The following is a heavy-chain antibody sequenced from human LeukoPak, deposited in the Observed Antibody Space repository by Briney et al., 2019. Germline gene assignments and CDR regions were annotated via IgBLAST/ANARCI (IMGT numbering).Heavy chain of an antibody. CDR2: IGSSSNYI. Sequence: GGSLRLSRAASGFTFSSYSMNWVRQAPGKGLEWVSSIGSSSNYIYYADSVKGRFTISRDNAKSSLYLQMNSLRAEDTAVYYCARGATVDSRYYFDYWGQGTLVTVSS. V-gene: IGHV3-21*01. D-gene: IGHD4-23*01. CDR3: ARGATVDSRYYFDY. CDR1: GFTFSSYS. J-gene: IGHJ4*02.